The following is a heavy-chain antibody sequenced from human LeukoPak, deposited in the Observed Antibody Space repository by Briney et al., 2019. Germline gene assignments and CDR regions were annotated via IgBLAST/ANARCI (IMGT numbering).Heavy chain of an antibody. V-gene: IGHV3-49*04. D-gene: IGHD3-10*01. CDR2: IISKAYGGTT. Sequence: PGGSLRLSCTASGFTFGDYAMSWVRQAPGKGLEWVGFIISKAYGGTTEYAASVKGTFTISRDDSKSIAYLQMNSLKTEDPAVYYCTGWDLINLHRYYFAYWGQGTLVTAPS. CDR3: TGWDLINLHRYYFAY. J-gene: IGHJ4*02. CDR1: GFTFGDYA.